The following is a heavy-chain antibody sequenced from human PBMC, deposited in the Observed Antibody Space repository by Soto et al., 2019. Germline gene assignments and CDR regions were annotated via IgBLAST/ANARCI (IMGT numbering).Heavy chain of an antibody. CDR1: GGSISSYY. V-gene: IGHV4-59*01. Sequence: SETLSLTCTVSGGSISSYYWSWIRQPPGKGLEWIGYIYYSGRTNYNPSLKSRVTISLDTSKNQFSLKLSSVTAADTAVYYCASGGWTYNILNGYYLWGQGTMVTVSS. D-gene: IGHD3-9*01. J-gene: IGHJ3*01. CDR3: ASGGWTYNILNGYYL. CDR2: IYYSGRT.